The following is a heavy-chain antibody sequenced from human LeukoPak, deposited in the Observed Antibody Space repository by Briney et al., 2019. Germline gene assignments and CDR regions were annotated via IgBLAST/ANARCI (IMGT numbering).Heavy chain of an antibody. D-gene: IGHD4-17*01. Sequence: GGSLRLSCATSGFTFSNAWMSWVRHTPGKGLEWVGRIKSKTDGGTTEYAAPVRGRFTISRDDSKNTVYLQMNSLKIDDTAVYYCTTVPPWVTTGYFNYLGQGTLVTVSS. V-gene: IGHV3-15*01. CDR1: GFTFSNAW. J-gene: IGHJ4*02. CDR2: IKSKTDGGTT. CDR3: TTVPPWVTTGYFNY.